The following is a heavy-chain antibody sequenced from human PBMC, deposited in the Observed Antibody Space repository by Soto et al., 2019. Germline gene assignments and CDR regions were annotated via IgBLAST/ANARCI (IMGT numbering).Heavy chain of an antibody. CDR2: IIPIFGTA. CDR3: ARDRYYDFWSGSFFHY. CDR1: GGTFSSYA. Sequence: QVQLVQSGAEVQKPGSSVKVSCKASGGTFSSYAISWVRQAPGQGLEWMGGIIPIFGTANYAQKFQGRVTITADESTSTAYMELSSLRSEDTAVYYCARDRYYDFWSGSFFHYWGQGTLVTVSS. D-gene: IGHD3-3*01. V-gene: IGHV1-69*01. J-gene: IGHJ4*02.